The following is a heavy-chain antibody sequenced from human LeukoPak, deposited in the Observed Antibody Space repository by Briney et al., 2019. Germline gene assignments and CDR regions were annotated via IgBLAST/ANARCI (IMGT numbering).Heavy chain of an antibody. CDR2: ISSSSTI. J-gene: IGHJ4*02. D-gene: IGHD1-26*01. V-gene: IGHV3-48*01. Sequence: GGSLRLSCAASGFTFSSYSMNWVRQAPGKGLEWVSYISSSSTIYYADSVKGRFTISRDNAKNSLYLQMNSLRAEDTAVYYCARDHITTVSGGDYWGQGTLVTVSS. CDR1: GFTFSSYS. CDR3: ARDHITTVSGGDY.